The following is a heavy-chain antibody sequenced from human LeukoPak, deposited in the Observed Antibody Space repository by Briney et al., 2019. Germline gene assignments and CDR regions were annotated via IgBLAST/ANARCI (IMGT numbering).Heavy chain of an antibody. V-gene: IGHV1-46*01. J-gene: IGHJ5*02. CDR2: INPSGGST. D-gene: IGHD4-11*01. CDR3: ARDQDWTTVTTFDP. Sequence: ASVKVSCKASGYTFTGYYMHWVRQAPGQGLEWMGIINPSGGSTSYAQKLQGRVTMTTDTSTSTAYMELRSLRSDDTAVYYCARDQDWTTVTTFDPWGQGTLVTVSS. CDR1: GYTFTGYY.